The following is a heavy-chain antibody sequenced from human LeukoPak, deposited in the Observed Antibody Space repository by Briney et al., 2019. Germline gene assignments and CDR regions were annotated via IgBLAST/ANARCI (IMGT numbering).Heavy chain of an antibody. CDR3: ARLNGGY. J-gene: IGHJ4*02. CDR2: INYSGST. V-gene: IGHV4-59*08. Sequence: SETLSLTCTVSGGSISDYYWSWLRQPPGRGLEWIGYINYSGSTNYNPSLKSRVTISVDTSKNQFSLKVTSVTAADTAVYYCARLNGGYWGRGTLASVSS. D-gene: IGHD1-1*01. CDR1: GGSISDYY.